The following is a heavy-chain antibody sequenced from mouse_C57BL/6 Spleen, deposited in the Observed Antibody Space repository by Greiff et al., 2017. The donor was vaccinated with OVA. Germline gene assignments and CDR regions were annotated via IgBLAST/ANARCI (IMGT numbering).Heavy chain of an antibody. D-gene: IGHD3-2*01. CDR2: IDPSDSYT. CDR1: GYTFTSYW. J-gene: IGHJ3*01. CDR3: ARRETAPFAY. V-gene: IGHV1-50*01. Sequence: QVQLQQPGAELVKPGASVKLSCKASGYTFTSYWMQWVKQRPGQGLEWIGEIDPSDSYTNYNQKFKGKATLTVDTSSSTAYMQLSSLTSEDSAVYYCARRETAPFAYWGQGTLVTVSA.